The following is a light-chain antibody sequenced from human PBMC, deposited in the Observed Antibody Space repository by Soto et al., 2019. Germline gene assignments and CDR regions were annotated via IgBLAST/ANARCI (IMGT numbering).Light chain of an antibody. V-gene: IGKV3-15*01. Sequence: MVMTQSPATVSVSPGERATLSFRASQSVSSNLAWYQQKPGQAPRLLIYGASTRATGIPARFSGSGSGTDFTLTISRLEPEDFAVYYCQQYGSSSISSAHGTRLEIK. CDR3: QQYGSSSIS. CDR1: QSVSSN. CDR2: GAS. J-gene: IGKJ5*01.